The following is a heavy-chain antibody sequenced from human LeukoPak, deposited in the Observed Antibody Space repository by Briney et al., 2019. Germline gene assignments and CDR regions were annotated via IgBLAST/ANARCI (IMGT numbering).Heavy chain of an antibody. D-gene: IGHD6-13*01. Sequence: SETLSLTCTVSGDSVRSYYWSWIRQPPGQGLEWLGHINDRGSTNYNPSLQGRVTISIDTSKNQFSLKVNSVTAADTAVYYCVRDSRYSSGWFEDGLDFWGQGTTVTVSS. CDR1: GDSVRSYY. V-gene: IGHV4-59*02. CDR2: INDRGST. J-gene: IGHJ6*02. CDR3: VRDSRYSSGWFEDGLDF.